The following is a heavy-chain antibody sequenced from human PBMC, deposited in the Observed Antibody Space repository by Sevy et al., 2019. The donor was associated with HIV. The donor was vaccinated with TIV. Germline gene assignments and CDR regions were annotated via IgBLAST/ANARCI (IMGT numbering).Heavy chain of an antibody. J-gene: IGHJ5*01. D-gene: IGHD2-2*01. Sequence: ASVKVSCKASGGDFNNNAITWVRQAPGQGLEWMGGVIPMSGTAKYSQRFQGRVTIIADESTSTTYMVLSSLRSEDKAVYFCASVGDTLRFCSSTSCYFNWFDSWGQGTLVTVSS. CDR2: VIPMSGTA. CDR3: ASVGDTLRFCSSTSCYFNWFDS. V-gene: IGHV1-69*13. CDR1: GGDFNNNA.